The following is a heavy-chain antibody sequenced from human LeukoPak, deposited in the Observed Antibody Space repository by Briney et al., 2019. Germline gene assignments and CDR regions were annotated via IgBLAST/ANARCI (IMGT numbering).Heavy chain of an antibody. CDR3: ARGAGTYYYDSSAYYLKSPFDY. V-gene: IGHV1-46*01. Sequence: ASVKVSCKASGYTFTSYYMHWVRQAPGQGLEWMGIINPSGGSTSYAQKLQGRVTMTRDMSTSTVYMELSSLRSEDTAVYYCARGAGTYYYDSSAYYLKSPFDYWGQGTLVTVSS. CDR1: GYTFTSYY. CDR2: INPSGGST. D-gene: IGHD3-22*01. J-gene: IGHJ4*02.